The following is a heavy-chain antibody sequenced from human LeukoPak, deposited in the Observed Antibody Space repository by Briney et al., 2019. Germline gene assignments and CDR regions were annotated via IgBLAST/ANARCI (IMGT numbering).Heavy chain of an antibody. CDR1: GGSISSYY. J-gene: IGHJ5*02. V-gene: IGHV4-59*01. D-gene: IGHD1-14*01. CDR2: IYYSGST. CDR3: ARTPDGGWFDP. Sequence: SETLSLTCTVSGGSISSYYWSWIRQPPGKGLEWIGCIYYSGSTNYNPSLKSRVTISVDTSKNQFSLKLSSVTAADTAVYYCARTPDGGWFDPWGQGTLVTVSS.